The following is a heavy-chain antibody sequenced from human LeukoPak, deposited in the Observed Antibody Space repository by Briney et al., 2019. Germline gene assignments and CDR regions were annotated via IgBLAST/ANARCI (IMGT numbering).Heavy chain of an antibody. V-gene: IGHV4-59*08. D-gene: IGHD6-13*01. Sequence: PSETLSLTCTVSGGSISSYYWSWIRQPPGKGLEWIGYIYYSGSTNYNPSLKSRVTISVDTSKNQFPLKLSSVTAADTAVYYCARQGTIAAAFLHWGQGTLVTVSS. CDR1: GGSISSYY. CDR2: IYYSGST. J-gene: IGHJ1*01. CDR3: ARQGTIAAAFLH.